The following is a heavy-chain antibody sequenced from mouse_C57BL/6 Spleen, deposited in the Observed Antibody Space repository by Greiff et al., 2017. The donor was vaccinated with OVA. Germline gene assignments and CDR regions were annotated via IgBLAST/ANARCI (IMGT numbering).Heavy chain of an antibody. CDR2: IYPRSGNT. D-gene: IGHD3-2*02. CDR3: AKTAQAYYAMDY. CDR1: GYTFTSYG. Sequence: VQRVESGAELARPGASVKLSCKASGYTFTSYGISWVKQRTGQGLEWIGEIYPRSGNTYYNEKFKGKATLTADKSSSTAYMELRSLTSEDSAVYFCAKTAQAYYAMDYWGQGTSVTVSS. V-gene: IGHV1-81*01. J-gene: IGHJ4*01.